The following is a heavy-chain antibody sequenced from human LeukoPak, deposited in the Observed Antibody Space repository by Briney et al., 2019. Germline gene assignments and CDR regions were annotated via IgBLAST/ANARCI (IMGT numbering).Heavy chain of an antibody. CDR2: IYYSGST. D-gene: IGHD3-22*01. J-gene: IGHJ5*02. Sequence: PSETLSLTCTVSGGSISSSSYYWGWIRQPPGKGLEWIGSIYYSGSTYQNPSLKSRLTISVDTSKNQFSLKLSSVTAADTAVYYCAREFYYDSSGYSNWFDPWGQGTLVTVSS. CDR1: GGSISSSSYY. CDR3: AREFYYDSSGYSNWFDP. V-gene: IGHV4-39*07.